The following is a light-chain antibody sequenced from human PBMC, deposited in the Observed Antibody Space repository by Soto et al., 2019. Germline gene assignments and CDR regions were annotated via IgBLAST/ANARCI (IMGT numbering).Light chain of an antibody. V-gene: IGKV1-5*03. CDR1: QSLSYW. J-gene: IGKJ2*01. CDR3: QQYDRFPYP. CDR2: TAS. Sequence: DIQMTQSPSTLSASVGDTVTITCRASQSLSYWLAWYQQKPGQAPKLLIHTASTLESGVPSRFSGSGSGTDFALTLSSVQPDDFATLYCQQYDRFPYPFGQWTKLEIK.